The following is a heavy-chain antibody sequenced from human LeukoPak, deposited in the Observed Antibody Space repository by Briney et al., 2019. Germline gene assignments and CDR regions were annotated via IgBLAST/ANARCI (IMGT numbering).Heavy chain of an antibody. J-gene: IGHJ4*02. CDR3: ARPQGMATLGAFDY. Sequence: GSSVKVSCKASGGTFSSYAISWVRQAPGQGLEWMGRIIPILGIANYAQKFQGRVTITADKSTSTAYMELSSLRSEDTAVYYCARPQGMATLGAFDYWGQGSLVTVSS. CDR2: IIPILGIA. D-gene: IGHD5-24*01. V-gene: IGHV1-69*04. CDR1: GGTFSSYA.